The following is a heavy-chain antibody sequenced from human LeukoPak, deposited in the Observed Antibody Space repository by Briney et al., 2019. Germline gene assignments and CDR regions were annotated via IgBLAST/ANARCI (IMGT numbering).Heavy chain of an antibody. Sequence: GGPLRLSCAASGFTFSNAWMSWVRQTPGKGLQWVGRIKRKTDGGTTDYAAPVKGRFTISRDDSKNTLHLQMNSLKTEDTAVYYCTTDDYGYWGQGTLVTASS. V-gene: IGHV3-15*01. J-gene: IGHJ4*02. CDR2: IKRKTDGGTT. D-gene: IGHD3-16*01. CDR3: TTDDYGY. CDR1: GFTFSNAW.